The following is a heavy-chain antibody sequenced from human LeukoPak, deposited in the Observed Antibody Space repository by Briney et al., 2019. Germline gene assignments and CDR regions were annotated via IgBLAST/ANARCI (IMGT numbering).Heavy chain of an antibody. CDR2: ISSSSSYI. Sequence: GVLRLSCAASGFTFSSCSMNWVRQAPGKGLEWVSSISSSSSYIYYADSVKGRFTISRDNAKNSLYLQMNSLRAEDTAVYYCARAGWVAATATFLGYWGQGTLVTVSS. CDR3: ARAGWVAATATFLGY. V-gene: IGHV3-21*01. J-gene: IGHJ4*02. CDR1: GFTFSSCS. D-gene: IGHD2-15*01.